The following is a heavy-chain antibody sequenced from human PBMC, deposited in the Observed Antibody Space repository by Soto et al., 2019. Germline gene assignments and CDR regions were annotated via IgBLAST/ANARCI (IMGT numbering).Heavy chain of an antibody. CDR1: GFSLSSYA. Sequence: QVQLVESGGGVVQPGGSLRLSCAASGFSLSSYAMHWVRQAPGKGLEWVAVISFAGTNTHYADSVKDRFTISRDNSKNTVYLNMVSLRPEDTSVYSCAREKRTGYSSRGSFDVWGQGKLVTVSS. D-gene: IGHD3-9*01. J-gene: IGHJ3*01. V-gene: IGHV3-30-3*01. CDR2: ISFAGTNT. CDR3: AREKRTGYSSRGSFDV.